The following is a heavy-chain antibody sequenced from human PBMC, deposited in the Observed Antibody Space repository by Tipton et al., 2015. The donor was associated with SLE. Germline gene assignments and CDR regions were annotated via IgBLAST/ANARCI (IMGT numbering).Heavy chain of an antibody. V-gene: IGHV4-34*01. D-gene: IGHD2-15*01. J-gene: IGHJ4*02. CDR3: ATLRGILSSGVDD. Sequence: TLSLTCAVYGGSFSGYYWSWIRQPPGKGLEWIGEINHSGSTNYNPSLKSRVTISVDTSKNQFSLKLSSVTAADTAVYYCATLRGILSSGVDDWGPGTLATVSS. CDR2: INHSGST. CDR1: GGSFSGYY.